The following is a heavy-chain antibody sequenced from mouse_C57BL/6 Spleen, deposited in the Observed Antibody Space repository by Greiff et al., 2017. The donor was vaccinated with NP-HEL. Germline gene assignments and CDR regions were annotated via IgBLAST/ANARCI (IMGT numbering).Heavy chain of an antibody. CDR1: GFSLTSYA. D-gene: IGHD2-2*01. Sequence: QVQLKQSGPGLVAPSQSLSITCPVSGFSLTSYAISWVRQPPGKGLEWLGVIWTGGGTNYNSALKSRLSISKDNSKSQVFLKMNSLQTDDTARYYCARIYYGYDVNYAMDYWGQGTSVTVSS. CDR3: ARIYYGYDVNYAMDY. CDR2: IWTGGGT. V-gene: IGHV2-9-1*01. J-gene: IGHJ4*01.